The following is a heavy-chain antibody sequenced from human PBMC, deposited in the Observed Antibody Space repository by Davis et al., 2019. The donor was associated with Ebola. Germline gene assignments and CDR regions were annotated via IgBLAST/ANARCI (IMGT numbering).Heavy chain of an antibody. CDR2: INHSGST. V-gene: IGHV4-34*01. D-gene: IGHD3-10*01. J-gene: IGHJ4*02. Sequence: SETLSLTCAVYGGSFSGYYWSWIRQPPGKGLEWIGEINHSGSTNYNPSLKSRVTISVDTSKNQFSLKLSSVTAADTAVYYCARRRAFGSGSYMYWGQGTLVTVS. CDR1: GGSFSGYY. CDR3: ARRRAFGSGSYMY.